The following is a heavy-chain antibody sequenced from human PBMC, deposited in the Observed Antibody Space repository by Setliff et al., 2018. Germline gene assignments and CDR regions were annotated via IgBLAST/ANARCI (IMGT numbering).Heavy chain of an antibody. CDR2: INRDGSYT. D-gene: IGHD3-22*01. CDR1: GFTFSSYW. V-gene: IGHV3-74*01. CDR3: ARLALTGYDSSGYYYALEYYYYMDV. J-gene: IGHJ6*03. Sequence: GGSLRLSCAASGFTFSSYWMYWVRQAPGKGLVWVSRINRDGSYTVYADSVEGRFTISRDNAKNTLYLQMNSLEAEDTAVYYCARLALTGYDSSGYYYALEYYYYMDVWGKGTTVTVSS.